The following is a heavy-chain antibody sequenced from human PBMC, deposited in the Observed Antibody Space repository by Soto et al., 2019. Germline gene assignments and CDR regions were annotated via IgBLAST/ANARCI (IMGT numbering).Heavy chain of an antibody. CDR1: GFTFSTDT. V-gene: IGHV3-23*01. J-gene: IGHJ4*02. D-gene: IGHD3-3*01. CDR2: ISGSGGST. Sequence: HPVGSLRLSCGASGFTFSTDTMSWVRQPPGKGIQWVSGISGSGGSTYYADSVKGRFTISRDNSKNTLYLQMNSLRAEDTAVYYCAKATFGVIISTYPRDYWGQGTLVTVSS. CDR3: AKATFGVIISTYPRDY.